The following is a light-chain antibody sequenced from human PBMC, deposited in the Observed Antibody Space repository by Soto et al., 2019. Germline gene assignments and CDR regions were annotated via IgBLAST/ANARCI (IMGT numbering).Light chain of an antibody. V-gene: IGKV3-15*01. CDR1: QSTNNY. CDR2: GAS. Sequence: VVMTQSPATLSVSPCERATLSCRASQSTNNYLAWYQQKPGQAPRLLIDGASTRATGIPARFSGSGSGTEFTLTISSLQSEDFAVYYCQQYNNWPLTFGGGTKVDIK. CDR3: QQYNNWPLT. J-gene: IGKJ4*01.